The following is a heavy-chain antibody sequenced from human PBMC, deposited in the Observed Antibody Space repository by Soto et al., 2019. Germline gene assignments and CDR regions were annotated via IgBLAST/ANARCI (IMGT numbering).Heavy chain of an antibody. CDR1: GFSLSTSGVG. CDR2: IFWDDDK. J-gene: IGHJ4*02. D-gene: IGHD4-17*01. CDR3: ARRPYYGDYGGTFTY. Sequence: SGPTLVNPTQTLTLTCTFSGFSLSTSGVGLGWIRQPPGKALEWLAAIFWDDDKRYSPSLKSRLTITKGTSRNQVVLTMTNMDPVDTATYYCARRPYYGDYGGTFTYWGQGALVTVSS. V-gene: IGHV2-5*02.